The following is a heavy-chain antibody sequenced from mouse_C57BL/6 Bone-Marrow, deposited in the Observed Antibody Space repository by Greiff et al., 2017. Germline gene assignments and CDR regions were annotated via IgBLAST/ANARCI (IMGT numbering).Heavy chain of an antibody. CDR1: GFSLTSYG. V-gene: IGHV2-2*01. D-gene: IGHD1-1*01. CDR2: IWSGGST. J-gene: IGHJ2*01. Sequence: QVQLQQSGPGLVQPSQSLSITCTVSGFSLTSYGVHWVRQSPGKGLEWLGVIWSGGSTAYNAAFISRMSISKDNSKRQVFFKMNSLQADDTAIYYYARNGITTGLDYWGQGTTLTVSS. CDR3: ARNGITTGLDY.